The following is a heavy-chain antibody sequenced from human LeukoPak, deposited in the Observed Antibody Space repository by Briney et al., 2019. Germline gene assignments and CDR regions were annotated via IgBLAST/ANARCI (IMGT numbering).Heavy chain of an antibody. CDR2: INQDGSEK. CDR1: GFTFSSYW. CDR3: ARGDTLEEALDY. D-gene: IGHD5-18*01. V-gene: IGHV3-7*01. Sequence: GGSLRLSCAASGFTFSSYWMNWVRQAPGKGLEWVANINQDGSEKYYVDSVKGRFIITRDNAKNSLYLQMNSLRAEDTAVYYCARGDTLEEALDYWGQGTLVTVSS. J-gene: IGHJ4*02.